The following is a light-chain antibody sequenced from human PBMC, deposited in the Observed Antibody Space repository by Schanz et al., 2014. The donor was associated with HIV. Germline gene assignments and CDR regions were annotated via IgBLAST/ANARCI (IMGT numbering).Light chain of an antibody. CDR2: LNSDGSH. CDR1: SGHSSYA. Sequence: QPVLTQSPSASASLGASVKLTCTLSSGHSSYAIAWHQQQPEKGPRYLMKLNSDGSHRKGDGIPDRFSGSSSGAERYLTISSLQSEDEADYYCQTWDTGILVFGGGTKLTVL. CDR3: QTWDTGILV. J-gene: IGLJ2*01. V-gene: IGLV4-69*01.